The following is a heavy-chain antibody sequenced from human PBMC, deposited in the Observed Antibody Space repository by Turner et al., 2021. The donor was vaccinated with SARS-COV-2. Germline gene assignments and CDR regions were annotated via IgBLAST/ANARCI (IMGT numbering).Heavy chain of an antibody. D-gene: IGHD6-13*01. CDR2: IYSVGIT. J-gene: IGHJ4*02. CDR1: GIIVSSNY. Sequence: EVQLVESGGGLVQPGGSLRLSCAASGIIVSSNYLSWVRQAQGKGLEWFSVIYSVGITYYADSVKGRFTISRDNSKNTLYLQMNSLRAEDTAVYYCARMGASRQQLVHGYFDYWGQGTLVTVSS. CDR3: ARMGASRQQLVHGYFDY. V-gene: IGHV3-66*01.